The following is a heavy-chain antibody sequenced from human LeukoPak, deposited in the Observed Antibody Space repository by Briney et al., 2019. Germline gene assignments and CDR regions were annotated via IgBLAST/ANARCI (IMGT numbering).Heavy chain of an antibody. D-gene: IGHD3-3*01. J-gene: IGHJ3*02. V-gene: IGHV5-51*01. Sequence: GESLKISCKGSGYSFTSYWIGWVRQMPGKGLEWMGIIYPGDSDTRYSPSFQGQVTISADKSICTAYLQWSSLKASDTAMYYCASTHTIFGVVSHDAFDIWGQGTMVTVSS. CDR3: ASTHTIFGVVSHDAFDI. CDR1: GYSFTSYW. CDR2: IYPGDSDT.